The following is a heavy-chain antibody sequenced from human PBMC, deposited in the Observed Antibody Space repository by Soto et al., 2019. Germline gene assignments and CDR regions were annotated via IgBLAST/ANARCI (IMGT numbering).Heavy chain of an antibody. CDR2: IYHSGST. CDR3: ARLTEGDSSGLPDAFDI. J-gene: IGHJ3*02. D-gene: IGHD3-22*01. Sequence: TLSLTCAVSGGSISSGGYSWSWIRQPPGKGLEWIGYIYHSGSTYYNPSLKSRVTISVDRSKNQFSLKLSSVTAADTAVYYCARLTEGDSSGLPDAFDIWGQGTMVTVSS. CDR1: GGSISSGGYS. V-gene: IGHV4-30-2*01.